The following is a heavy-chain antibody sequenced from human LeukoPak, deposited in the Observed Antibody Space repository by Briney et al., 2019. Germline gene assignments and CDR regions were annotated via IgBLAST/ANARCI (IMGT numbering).Heavy chain of an antibody. D-gene: IGHD3-16*01. V-gene: IGHV3-30*18. CDR1: GFTFRTYA. J-gene: IGHJ3*02. Sequence: PGGSLRLSCAASGFTFRTYAMTWVRQAPGKGLEWVAVISYDGNNRYYADSVKGRFTISRYNSKSTLYLQMNSLRAEDTAVYYCAKVKGEVIGAFDIWGQGTMVTVSS. CDR2: ISYDGNNR. CDR3: AKVKGEVIGAFDI.